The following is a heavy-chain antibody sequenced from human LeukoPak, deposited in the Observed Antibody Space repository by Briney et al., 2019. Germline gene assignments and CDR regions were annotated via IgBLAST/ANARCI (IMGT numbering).Heavy chain of an antibody. J-gene: IGHJ5*02. CDR2: INHSGST. Sequence: SETLSLTCAVYGGSFSGYYWSWIRQPPGKGLEWIGEINHSGSTNYNSSLKSRVTISVDTSKNQFSLKLSSVTAADTAVYYCARGRIAAALKNWFDPWGQGTLVTVSS. V-gene: IGHV4-34*01. CDR3: ARGRIAAALKNWFDP. CDR1: GGSFSGYY. D-gene: IGHD6-13*01.